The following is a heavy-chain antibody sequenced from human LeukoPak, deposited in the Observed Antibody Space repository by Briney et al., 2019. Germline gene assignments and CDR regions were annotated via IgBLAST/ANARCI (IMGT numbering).Heavy chain of an antibody. V-gene: IGHV4-30-4*01. D-gene: IGHD2-2*01. Sequence: SQTLSLTCTVSGGSISSGDYYWSWIRQPPGKGLEWIGYIYYSGSTYYNPSLKSRVTISVDTSKNQFSLKLSSVTAADTAVYYCARKYCSSTSCPGNWFDPWGQGTLVTVSS. CDR1: GGSISSGDYY. J-gene: IGHJ5*02. CDR2: IYYSGST. CDR3: ARKYCSSTSCPGNWFDP.